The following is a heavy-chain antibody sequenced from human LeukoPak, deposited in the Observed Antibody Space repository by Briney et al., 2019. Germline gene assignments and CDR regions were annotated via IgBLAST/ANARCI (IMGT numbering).Heavy chain of an antibody. CDR1: GYTFTSYD. Sequence: VASVKVSCKASGYTFTSYDINWVRQATGQGLEWMGWMNPNSGNTNYAQKLQGRVTMTTDTSTSTAYMELRSLRSDDTAVYYCARAGAYDSSGYYLDYWGQGTLVTVSS. CDR3: ARAGAYDSSGYYLDY. CDR2: MNPNSGNT. J-gene: IGHJ4*02. V-gene: IGHV1-18*01. D-gene: IGHD3-22*01.